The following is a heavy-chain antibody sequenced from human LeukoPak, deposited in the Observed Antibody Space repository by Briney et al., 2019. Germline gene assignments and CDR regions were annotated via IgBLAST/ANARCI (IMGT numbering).Heavy chain of an antibody. CDR3: AKGGNDFYYYGLDV. D-gene: IGHD1-1*01. Sequence: GGSLRLSCAASGFTFSSYAMHWVRQAPGKGLEWVAVISYDGSNKYYADSVKGRFTISRDNSKNTLYLQMNSLRAEDTARYYCAKGGNDFYYYGLDVWGQGTTVTVSS. CDR2: ISYDGSNK. V-gene: IGHV3-30*04. CDR1: GFTFSSYA. J-gene: IGHJ6*02.